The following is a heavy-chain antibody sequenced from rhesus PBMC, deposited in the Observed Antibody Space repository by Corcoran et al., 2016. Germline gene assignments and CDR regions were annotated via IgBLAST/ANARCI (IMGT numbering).Heavy chain of an antibody. J-gene: IGHJ4*01. CDR3: ARDWYSGSWSPYYFDY. D-gene: IGHD6-25*01. CDR1: GGSISSSNW. Sequence: QVQLQESGPAVVKPSETLSLPCAVSGGSISSSNWWSWIRQSPGKGLEWIGGIYGSGGSTEYNPSLKSRVSISKDTSKNQFSLKLSSVTAADTAVYYCARDWYSGSWSPYYFDYWGQGVLVTVSS. V-gene: IGHV4-93*01. CDR2: IYGSGGST.